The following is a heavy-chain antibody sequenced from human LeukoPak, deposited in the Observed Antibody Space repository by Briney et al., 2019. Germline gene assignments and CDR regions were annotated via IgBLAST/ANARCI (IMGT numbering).Heavy chain of an antibody. CDR1: GYTFTNYY. J-gene: IGHJ2*01. CDR3: ARDLTTVTTGQVNWYFDL. CDR2: INPSGGIT. V-gene: IGHV1-46*01. D-gene: IGHD4-17*01. Sequence: ASVKVSCKASGYTFTNYYMHWVRQVPGQGLEWMGVINPSGGITSFAQKFQGRVTMTRDTSTSTVYMELSSLRSEDTAVYYCARDLTTVTTGQVNWYFDLWAVAPWSLSPQ.